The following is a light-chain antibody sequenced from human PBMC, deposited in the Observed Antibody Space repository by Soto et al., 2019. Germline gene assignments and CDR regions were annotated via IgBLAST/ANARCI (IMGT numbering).Light chain of an antibody. CDR1: QSISSS. J-gene: IGKJ4*01. Sequence: DIQITQSPSTLSAYVGYRVTITFRSSQSISSSLAWYQQRPGKAPNLLIYKASSLESGVPSRFSGSGSGAEFTLTISSLQTDDFATYYCMQYNSYSLTFGGGTKVDIK. CDR3: MQYNSYSLT. V-gene: IGKV1-5*03. CDR2: KAS.